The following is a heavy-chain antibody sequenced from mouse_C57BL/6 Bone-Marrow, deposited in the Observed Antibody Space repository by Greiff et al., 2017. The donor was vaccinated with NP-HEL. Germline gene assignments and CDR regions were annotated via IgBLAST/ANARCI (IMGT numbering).Heavy chain of an antibody. J-gene: IGHJ2*01. Sequence: QVQLQQPGAELVKPGASVKLSCKASGYTFTSYWMQWVKQRPGQGLEWIGEIDPSDSYTNYNQKFKGKATLTVDTSSSTAYMQLSSLTSEDSAVYYCARYELWLRRDYFDDWGQGTTLTVSS. D-gene: IGHD2-2*01. CDR3: ARYELWLRRDYFDD. CDR2: IDPSDSYT. CDR1: GYTFTSYW. V-gene: IGHV1-50*01.